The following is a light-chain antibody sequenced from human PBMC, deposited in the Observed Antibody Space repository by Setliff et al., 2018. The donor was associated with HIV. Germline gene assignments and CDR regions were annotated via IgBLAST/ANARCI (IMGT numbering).Light chain of an antibody. CDR1: SSDVGGYSY. Sequence: ALTQPASVSGSPGQSITISCTGTSSDVGGYSYVSWYQQHPGKAPKLIIYEVTNRPSGVSNRFSGSKSGNTASLTTSGLQAEDEADYYCSSYTSSNTSYVFGAGTKVTVL. V-gene: IGLV2-14*01. J-gene: IGLJ1*01. CDR3: SSYTSSNTSYV. CDR2: EVT.